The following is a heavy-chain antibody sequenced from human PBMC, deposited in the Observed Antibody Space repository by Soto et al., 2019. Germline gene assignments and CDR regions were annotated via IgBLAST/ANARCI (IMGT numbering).Heavy chain of an antibody. Sequence: SGGSLRLSCAASGFTFSSYAMSWVRQAPGKGLEWVSAISGSGGSTYYADSVKGRFTISRDNSKNTLYLQMNSLRAEDTAVYYCAKGSSGPYDYVWGSPLGPFDYWGQGTLVTVSS. J-gene: IGHJ4*02. CDR2: ISGSGGST. CDR3: AKGSSGPYDYVWGSPLGPFDY. V-gene: IGHV3-23*01. D-gene: IGHD3-16*01. CDR1: GFTFSSYA.